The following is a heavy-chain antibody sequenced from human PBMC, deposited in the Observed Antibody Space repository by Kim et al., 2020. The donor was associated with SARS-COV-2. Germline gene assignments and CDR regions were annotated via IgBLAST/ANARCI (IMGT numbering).Heavy chain of an antibody. V-gene: IGHV3-23*01. Sequence: GGSTYYADSVKGRFTISRDNSKNTLYLQMNSLRAEDTAVYYCAKDRPQRYWGQGTLVTVSS. CDR3: AKDRPQRY. CDR2: GGST. J-gene: IGHJ4*02.